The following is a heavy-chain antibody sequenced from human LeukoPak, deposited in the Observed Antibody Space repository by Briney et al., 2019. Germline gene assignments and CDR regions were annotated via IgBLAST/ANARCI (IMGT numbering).Heavy chain of an antibody. CDR1: GFTFSSYA. CDR2: ISRSGGST. J-gene: IGHJ4*02. D-gene: IGHD3-3*01. Sequence: GGSLRLSCAASGFTFSSYAMSWVRQAPGKGLEWVSAISRSGGSTYYADSEKGRFTISRDNAKNTRYLQMNSLRAEDTAVYYCAKDRPQYDSWSGYSAFDYWGQGTLVTVSS. CDR3: AKDRPQYDSWSGYSAFDY. V-gene: IGHV3-23*01.